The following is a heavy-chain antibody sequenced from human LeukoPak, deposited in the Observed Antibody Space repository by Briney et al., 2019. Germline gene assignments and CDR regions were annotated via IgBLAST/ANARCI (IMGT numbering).Heavy chain of an antibody. Sequence: GASVKVSCKTSGYTFSDYGISWVRQAPGQGLEWMGWISGQTGNTDYAPNFQGRMSLTTDTSTTTVYLELRSLTSGDTAIYYCARDFRSYSIYFDPWGQGTLITVSS. CDR1: GYTFSDYG. J-gene: IGHJ5*01. V-gene: IGHV1-18*01. D-gene: IGHD2-21*01. CDR3: ARDFRSYSIYFDP. CDR2: ISGQTGNT.